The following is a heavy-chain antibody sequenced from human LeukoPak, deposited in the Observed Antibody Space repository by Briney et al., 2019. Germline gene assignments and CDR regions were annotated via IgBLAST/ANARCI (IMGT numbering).Heavy chain of an antibody. CDR1: GFTFSSYT. CDR2: ITTSDGNT. D-gene: IGHD6-19*01. J-gene: IGHJ4*02. CDR3: AKGLRLITVAGFIDY. Sequence: PGGSLRLSCAASGFTFSSYTMSWVRQAPGKGLEWVSTITTSDGNTYYADSVKGRFTVSRDNSKNTLFLQMNSLRAEDTAVYYCAKGLRLITVAGFIDYWGQGTLVTVSS. V-gene: IGHV3-23*01.